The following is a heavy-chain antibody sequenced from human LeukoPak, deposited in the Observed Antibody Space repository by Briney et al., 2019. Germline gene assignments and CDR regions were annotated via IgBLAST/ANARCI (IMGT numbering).Heavy chain of an antibody. CDR2: ISSNGGGT. D-gene: IGHD3-10*01. Sequence: GGCLRLSCAAPGFTFSRYAMSWVRRAPGKGLEWVSAISSNGGGTFYADSVKGQFTISRDNSQNTLYLQMNSLRAEDTTIYYCVKHYGSGTYYNYLDYCGQGTLVTVSS. CDR3: VKHYGSGTYYNYLDY. J-gene: IGHJ4*02. V-gene: IGHV3-23*01. CDR1: GFTFSRYA.